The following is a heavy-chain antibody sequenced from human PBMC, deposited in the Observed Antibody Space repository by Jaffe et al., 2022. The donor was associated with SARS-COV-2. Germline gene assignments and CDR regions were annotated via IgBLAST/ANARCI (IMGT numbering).Heavy chain of an antibody. CDR2: IYPGDSDT. D-gene: IGHD2-2*01. CDR3: ARQACSGVSCYAGVDDYYVDV. V-gene: IGHV5-51*01. Sequence: EVQLLQSGAEVKKPGEPLKISCKASGYTFTSYWIGWVRQMPGRGLEWLGIIYPGDSDTRYNPSFRGQVTISVDRSTSTAYLQWIVLKASDTAIYYCARQACSGVSCYAGVDDYYVDVWGKGTTVTVSS. J-gene: IGHJ6*04. CDR1: GYTFTSYW.